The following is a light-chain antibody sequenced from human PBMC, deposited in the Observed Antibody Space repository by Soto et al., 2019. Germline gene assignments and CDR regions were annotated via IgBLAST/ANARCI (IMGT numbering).Light chain of an antibody. CDR3: QQYNNWPTLA. CDR2: GAS. CDR1: QSVSSN. V-gene: IGKV3-15*01. J-gene: IGKJ4*01. Sequence: EIVMTQSPATLSVSPGERATLSCRASQSVSSNLAGYQQKPGQAPRLLIYGASTRATGIPARFSGSGSGTEFTLTISSLQSEDFAVYYCQQYNNWPTLAFDGGTKVEIK.